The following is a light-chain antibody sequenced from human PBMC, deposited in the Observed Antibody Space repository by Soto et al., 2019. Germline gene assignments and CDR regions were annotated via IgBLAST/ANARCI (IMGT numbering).Light chain of an antibody. J-gene: IGKJ2*02. Sequence: IQMTQSPSSLSASVGDRVTITCRASQSISTYLNWYQQKPGRAPNHLIYAASILQSGVPSRFSGSGSGADFTLTISSLQPEDFATYYCQQSYTTPCTFGQGTKVDIK. V-gene: IGKV1-39*01. CDR3: QQSYTTPCT. CDR1: QSISTY. CDR2: AAS.